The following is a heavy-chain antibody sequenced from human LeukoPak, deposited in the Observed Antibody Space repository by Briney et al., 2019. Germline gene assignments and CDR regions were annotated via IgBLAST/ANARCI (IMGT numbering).Heavy chain of an antibody. CDR2: INPSGGST. J-gene: IGHJ3*02. Sequence: ASVKVSCKASGYTFTSYYLHWVRQAPGQGLEWMGIINPSGGSTSYAQKFQGRVTMTRDMSTSTVYMELSSLRSEDTAVYYCAREDVVVTAIDIWGQGTMVTVSS. CDR3: AREDVVVTAIDI. V-gene: IGHV1-46*01. D-gene: IGHD2-21*02. CDR1: GYTFTSYY.